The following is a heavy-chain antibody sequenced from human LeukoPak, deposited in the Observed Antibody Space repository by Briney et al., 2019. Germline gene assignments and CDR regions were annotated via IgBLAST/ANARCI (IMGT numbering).Heavy chain of an antibody. V-gene: IGHV4-4*07. CDR2: FSSSGST. Sequence: ASVTLSLTCSVSGDSITYFYWSWIRQAAGKGLEWIGRFSSSGSTDYNASLKSRVTMSVDTSKNQFSLRLSSVTAADTSVYYCARDHYYYDSSGYVFDYWGQGTLVTVSS. CDR3: ARDHYYYDSSGYVFDY. CDR1: GDSITYFY. J-gene: IGHJ4*01. D-gene: IGHD3-22*01.